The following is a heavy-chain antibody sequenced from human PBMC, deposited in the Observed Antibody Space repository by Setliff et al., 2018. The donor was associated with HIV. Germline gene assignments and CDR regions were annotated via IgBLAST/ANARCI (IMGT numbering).Heavy chain of an antibody. CDR3: ARISVASRYNSDMDV. CDR1: GFTFRTFA. J-gene: IGHJ6*03. V-gene: IGHV3-30*01. CDR2: ISYDGSRT. D-gene: IGHD5-12*01. Sequence: PGGSLRLSCEASGFTFRTFAMNWVRQAPGKGLEWVSVISYDGSRTSYADSVKGRFTISRDTSKNTLFLQINSLRPEDTAVYYCARISVASRYNSDMDVWGKGTTVTVSS.